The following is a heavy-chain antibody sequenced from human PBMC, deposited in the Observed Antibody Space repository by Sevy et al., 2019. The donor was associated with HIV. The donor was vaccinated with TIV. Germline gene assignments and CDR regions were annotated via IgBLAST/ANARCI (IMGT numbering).Heavy chain of an antibody. Sequence: TPAAALRLSCAASGFTFNNAWMRWVRQAPGKGLEWVGRIKSKTDGGTTDYAAPVKGRFTISRDDSKNTLYLQMNSLKIEDTGVYYCKGGSGYYYDRNYFDYWGQGTLVTVSS. J-gene: IGHJ4*02. CDR1: GFTFNNAW. V-gene: IGHV3-15*01. D-gene: IGHD3-22*01. CDR3: KGGSGYYYDRNYFDY. CDR2: IKSKTDGGTT.